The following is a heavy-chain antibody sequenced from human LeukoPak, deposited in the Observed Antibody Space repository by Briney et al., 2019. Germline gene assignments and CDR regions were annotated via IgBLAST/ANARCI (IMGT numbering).Heavy chain of an antibody. V-gene: IGHV3-21*06. CDR3: ARDPWGSSSF. D-gene: IGHD6-6*01. Sequence: PGGFLRLSCAASGFTFSTYCMNWVRPAPGEGLEWVSSISSSSDYIHYADSLKGRFTISRDNAKNSLYLQMNSLRAEDTAVYYCARDPWGSSSFWGQGTLVTVSS. J-gene: IGHJ4*02. CDR1: GFTFSTYC. CDR2: ISSSSDYI.